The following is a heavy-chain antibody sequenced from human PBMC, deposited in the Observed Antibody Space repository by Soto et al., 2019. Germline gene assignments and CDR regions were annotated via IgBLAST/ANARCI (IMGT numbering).Heavy chain of an antibody. CDR1: GFTFGSYW. J-gene: IGHJ4*02. CDR3: VRGYGSGGGDY. Sequence: EVQLVESGGGLVQPGGSLRLSCTASGFTFGSYWMHWVRQAPGKGLVWVSRINGEGSTTTYADSVKGRFTISRDNAKNTLYPQMNSLRVEDTAVFYCVRGYGSGGGDYWGQGTLVTVSS. D-gene: IGHD6-19*01. V-gene: IGHV3-74*01. CDR2: INGEGSTT.